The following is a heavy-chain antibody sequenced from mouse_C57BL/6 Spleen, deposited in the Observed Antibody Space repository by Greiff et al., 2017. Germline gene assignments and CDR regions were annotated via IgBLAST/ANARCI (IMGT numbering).Heavy chain of an antibody. CDR2: IYPGDGDT. Sequence: VKLQQSGAELVKPGASVKISCKASGYAFSSYWMNWVKQRPGKGLEWIGQIYPGDGDTNYNGKFKGQATLTAAKSSSTAYMQLSSLTSEDSAVYFCAREGLRGSHWYVDVWGTGTTVTVSS. CDR1: GYAFSSYW. J-gene: IGHJ1*03. CDR3: AREGLRGSHWYVDV. V-gene: IGHV1-80*01. D-gene: IGHD2-4*01.